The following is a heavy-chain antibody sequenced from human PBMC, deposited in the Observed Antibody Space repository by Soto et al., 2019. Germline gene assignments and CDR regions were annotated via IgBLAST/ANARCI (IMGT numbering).Heavy chain of an antibody. Sequence: SEILSLTCTVSGGSISSYYWSWIRQPPGKGLECIGYIYYSGSTNYNPSLKSRVTISVDTSKNHFSLKLYSATAADTAVYYCASHMRNAGYFDYWGQGTLVTVSS. CDR3: ASHMRNAGYFDY. CDR2: IYYSGST. V-gene: IGHV4-59*08. J-gene: IGHJ4*02. D-gene: IGHD3-16*01. CDR1: GGSISSYY.